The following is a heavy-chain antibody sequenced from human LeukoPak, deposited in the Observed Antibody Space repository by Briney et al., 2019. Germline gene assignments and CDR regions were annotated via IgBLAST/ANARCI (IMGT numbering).Heavy chain of an antibody. Sequence: NPSETLSLTCTVSGGSISSSSYYWGWIRQPPGKGLEWIGSIYYSGSTYYNPSLKSRVTISVDTSKNQFSLKLSSVTAADTAVYYCARVRTHYDILTGHKRPDAFHIWGQGTMVTVSS. CDR1: GGSISSSSYY. V-gene: IGHV4-39*07. CDR2: IYYSGST. CDR3: ARVRTHYDILTGHKRPDAFHI. D-gene: IGHD3-9*01. J-gene: IGHJ3*02.